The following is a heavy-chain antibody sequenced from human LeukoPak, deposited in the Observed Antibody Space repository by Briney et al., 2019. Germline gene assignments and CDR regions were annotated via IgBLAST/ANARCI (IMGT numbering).Heavy chain of an antibody. D-gene: IGHD6-19*01. CDR2: ITNDGTTT. V-gene: IGHV3-64*01. Sequence: GGSLRLSCTASGLTFKTYAMHWVRQPPGRGLEYVSSITNDGTTTYHANSVKGRFTISRENSKNTLYRQMRSRRVEDMDLYYCARDAITSGWFDDYDMWGQGTMVTVSS. CDR3: ARDAITSGWFDDYDM. J-gene: IGHJ3*02. CDR1: GLTFKTYA.